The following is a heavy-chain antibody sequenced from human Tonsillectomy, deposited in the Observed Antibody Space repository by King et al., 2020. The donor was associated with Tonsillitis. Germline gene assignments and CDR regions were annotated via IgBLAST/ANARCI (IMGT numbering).Heavy chain of an antibody. D-gene: IGHD4-17*01. CDR2: IYWDDDK. CDR1: GFSLSTSGVG. J-gene: IGHJ4*02. V-gene: IGHV2-5*02. Sequence: TLKESGPTLVKPTQTLTLTCTFSGFSLSTSGVGVGWIRQPPGKALEWLALIYWDDDKRYSPSLKSRLTITKDTSKNQEVLTMTNMDPVDTATYYCAHRGDYGDSFDYWGQGTLVTVSS. CDR3: AHRGDYGDSFDY.